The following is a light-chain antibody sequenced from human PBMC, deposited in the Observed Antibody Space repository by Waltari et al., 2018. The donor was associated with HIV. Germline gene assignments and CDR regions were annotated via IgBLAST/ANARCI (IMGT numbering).Light chain of an antibody. CDR3: SSYAGSNNRWV. V-gene: IGLV2-8*01. CDR2: EVS. J-gene: IGLJ3*02. CDR1: SSDVGGYNY. Sequence: QSALTQPPSASGSPGQSVTISCTGTSSDVGGYNYVSWYQQHPGNAPKLMIDEVSSRPGGVPERCSGSKAGRAASLTVSGLQAEDEADYYCSSYAGSNNRWVFGGGTKLTVL.